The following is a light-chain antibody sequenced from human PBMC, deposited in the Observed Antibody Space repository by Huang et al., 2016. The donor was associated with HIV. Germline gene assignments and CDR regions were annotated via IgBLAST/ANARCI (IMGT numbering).Light chain of an antibody. CDR3: QQYNSYSWT. J-gene: IGKJ1*01. CDR2: KAA. CDR1: QSISSW. V-gene: IGKV1-5*03. Sequence: DIQMTQSPSTLSASVGERVTSTCRASQSISSWLARYQQKPGKAPKLLSYKAASLESGVPSRFSGSGSGTEFTLTISSLQPDDFATYYCQQYNSYSWTFGQGTKVEIK.